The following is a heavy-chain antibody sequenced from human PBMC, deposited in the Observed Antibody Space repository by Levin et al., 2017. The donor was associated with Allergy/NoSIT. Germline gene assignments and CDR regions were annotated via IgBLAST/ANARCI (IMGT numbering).Heavy chain of an antibody. V-gene: IGHV4-30-2*01. J-gene: IGHJ6*03. CDR3: ARGGDYYYYMDV. CDR1: GGSISSGGYS. CDR2: IYHSGST. Sequence: LSQTLSLTCAVSGGSISSGGYSWSWIRQPPGKGLEWIGYIYHSGSTNYNPSLKSRVTISVDRSKNQFSLKLSSVTAADTAVYYCARGGDYYYYMDVWGKGTTVTVSS.